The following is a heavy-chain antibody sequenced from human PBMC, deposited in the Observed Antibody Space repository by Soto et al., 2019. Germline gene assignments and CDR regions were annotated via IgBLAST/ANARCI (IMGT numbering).Heavy chain of an antibody. J-gene: IGHJ4*02. CDR2: ISGFGGST. V-gene: IGHV3-23*01. D-gene: IGHD2-21*02. CDR1: GFTFRNSA. Sequence: GGSLRLSCAASGFTFRNSAMNWVRQAPGKGLEWVSAISGFGGSTYYGDSVKGRFTISRDNSKNTLYLQMNSLRAEDTAIYYCANHRGFLVTQYFFDYWGQGTLVTVSS. CDR3: ANHRGFLVTQYFFDY.